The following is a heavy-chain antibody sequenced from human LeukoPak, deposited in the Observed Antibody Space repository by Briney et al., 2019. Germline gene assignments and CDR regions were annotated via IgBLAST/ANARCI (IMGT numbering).Heavy chain of an antibody. CDR3: ARGPDSSGYYTYYYYGMDV. CDR2: IIPIFGTA. D-gene: IGHD3-22*01. V-gene: IGHV1-69*13. Sequence: SVKVSCKASGGTFSSYAISWVRQAPGQGLEWMGGIIPIFGTANYAQKFQGRVTITADESTSTAYMELSSLRSEDTAVYYCARGPDSSGYYTYYYYGMDVWGQGTTFTVSS. CDR1: GGTFSSYA. J-gene: IGHJ6*02.